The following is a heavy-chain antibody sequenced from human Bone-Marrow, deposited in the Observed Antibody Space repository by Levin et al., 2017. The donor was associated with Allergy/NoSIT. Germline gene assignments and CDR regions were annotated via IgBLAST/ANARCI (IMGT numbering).Heavy chain of an antibody. D-gene: IGHD6-6*01. CDR3: ATTLSSSSSDY. V-gene: IGHV4-34*01. Sequence: SETLSLTCAVYGESFSRYYWTLIRQPPGKRLEWIGEINHRGSTNFNPSLKSRATISVDTSKNQFSLNLNSVTAADTAVYYCATTLSSSSSDYWGQGTLVTVSS. J-gene: IGHJ4*02. CDR1: GESFSRYY. CDR2: INHRGST.